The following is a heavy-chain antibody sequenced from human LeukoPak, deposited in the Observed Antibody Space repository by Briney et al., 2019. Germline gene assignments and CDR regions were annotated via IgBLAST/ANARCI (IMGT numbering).Heavy chain of an antibody. V-gene: IGHV1-46*03. Sequence: SSVKLSCKASGYMFTSYNMQWVRHPPGQGLVWMGMVSSSGAHTKYAQKFRGRVTMTSDTSTSTVYMELSSLISDDTAVYYCARDQHYATDYWGQGTLVTVCS. CDR1: GYMFTSYN. CDR3: ARDQHYATDY. J-gene: IGHJ4*02. CDR2: VSSSGAHT. D-gene: IGHD2-2*01.